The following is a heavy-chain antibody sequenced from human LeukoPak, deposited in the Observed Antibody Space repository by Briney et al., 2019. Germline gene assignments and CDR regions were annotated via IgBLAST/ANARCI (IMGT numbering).Heavy chain of an antibody. D-gene: IGHD2-2*01. Sequence: QPGGSLRLSCAASGFTFSSYAMSWVRQAPGKGLEWVSAISGSGGSTYYADSVKGRFSISRDNSKNTLYLQLNSLRAEDTAVYYCAKEKAAYCSSTSCFDGYDYWGQGTLVTVSS. CDR2: ISGSGGST. CDR1: GFTFSSYA. V-gene: IGHV3-23*01. J-gene: IGHJ4*02. CDR3: AKEKAAYCSSTSCFDGYDY.